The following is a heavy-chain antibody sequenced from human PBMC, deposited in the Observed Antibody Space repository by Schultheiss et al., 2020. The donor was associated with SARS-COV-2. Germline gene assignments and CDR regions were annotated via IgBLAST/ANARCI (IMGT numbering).Heavy chain of an antibody. CDR3: ARDVGILPYYYMGV. V-gene: IGHV4-59*12. CDR2: IYYSGST. D-gene: IGHD2-15*01. Sequence: SETLSLTCTVSGGSISSYYWSWIRQPPGKGLEWIGYIYYSGSTNYNPSLKSRVTISQDTTKNQLTLKLRSVTAADTAVYYCARDVGILPYYYMGVWGKGTTVTVSS. CDR1: GGSISSYY. J-gene: IGHJ6*03.